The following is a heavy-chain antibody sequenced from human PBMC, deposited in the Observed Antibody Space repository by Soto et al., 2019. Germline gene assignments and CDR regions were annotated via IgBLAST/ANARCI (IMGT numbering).Heavy chain of an antibody. CDR3: ARYRREAVAGYTLDN. Sequence: SETLSLTCTVSGGSISSNYWTWIRQPPGKGLEWIGYVYNSGSTNYNPSLKSRVTISEDTSKSQFSLKVNSMTAADTAVYYCARYRREAVAGYTLDNWGQGMLVTVSS. J-gene: IGHJ4*02. CDR1: GGSISSNY. CDR2: VYNSGST. V-gene: IGHV4-59*01. D-gene: IGHD6-13*01.